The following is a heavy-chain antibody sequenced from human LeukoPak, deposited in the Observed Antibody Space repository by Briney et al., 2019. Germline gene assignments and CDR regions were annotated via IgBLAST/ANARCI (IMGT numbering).Heavy chain of an antibody. J-gene: IGHJ4*02. CDR2: IYTSGGT. D-gene: IGHD5-24*01. V-gene: IGHV4-4*07. CDR3: ARDSRRDGYNLDY. CDR1: GDSISSYY. Sequence: SETLSLTCTVSGDSISSYYWSWIRQPAGKGLQWIGRIYTSGGTNYNPSLKSRVTMSVDTSKSQLSLKLSSVTAADTAVYYCARDSRRDGYNLDYWGRGTLVTVSS.